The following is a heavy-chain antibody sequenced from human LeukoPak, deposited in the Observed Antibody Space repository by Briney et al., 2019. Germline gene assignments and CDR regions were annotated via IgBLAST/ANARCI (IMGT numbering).Heavy chain of an antibody. D-gene: IGHD2-2*01. CDR2: INPNSGGT. J-gene: IGHJ4*02. V-gene: IGHV1-2*02. CDR1: GYTFTGYY. Sequence: ASVKVSCKASGYTFTGYYMHWVRQAPGQGLEWMGWINPNSGGTNYAQKFQGRVTMTRDTSISTAYMELSRLRSDDTAVYYCARRGYCSSTSCYDYWGQETLVTVSS. CDR3: ARRGYCSSTSCYDY.